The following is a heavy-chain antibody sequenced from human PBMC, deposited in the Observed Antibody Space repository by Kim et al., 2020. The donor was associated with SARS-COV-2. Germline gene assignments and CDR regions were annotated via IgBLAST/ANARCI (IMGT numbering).Heavy chain of an antibody. Sequence: GGSLRLSCAASGFTFSSYGMHWVRQAPGKGLEWVAVISYDGSNKYYADSVKGRFTISRDNSKNTLYLQMNSLRAEDTAVYYCAKEAVVVVPAAIDGMDVWGQGTTVTVSS. CDR1: GFTFSSYG. CDR3: AKEAVVVVPAAIDGMDV. CDR2: ISYDGSNK. J-gene: IGHJ6*02. V-gene: IGHV3-30*18. D-gene: IGHD2-2*01.